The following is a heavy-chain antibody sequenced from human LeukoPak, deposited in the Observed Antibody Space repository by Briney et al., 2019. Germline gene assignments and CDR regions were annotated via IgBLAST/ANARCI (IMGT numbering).Heavy chain of an antibody. D-gene: IGHD2-2*01. CDR1: GYTFTSYA. Sequence: ASVKVSCKASGYTFTSYAMHWVRQAPGQRLEWMGWINAGNGNTKYSQKFQGRVTITRDTSASTAYMEPSSLRSEDTAVYYCARVHCSSTSCYGYLRYWGQGTLVTVSS. CDR3: ARVHCSSTSCYGYLRY. J-gene: IGHJ4*02. CDR2: INAGNGNT. V-gene: IGHV1-3*01.